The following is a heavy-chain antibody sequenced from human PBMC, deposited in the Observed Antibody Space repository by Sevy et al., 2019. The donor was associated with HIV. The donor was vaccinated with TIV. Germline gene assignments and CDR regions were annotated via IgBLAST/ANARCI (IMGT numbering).Heavy chain of an antibody. CDR2: ISYDGTDN. D-gene: IGHD6-19*01. Sequence: GGSLRLSCAASAFTFSSFAMHWVRQAPGKGLDWVTFISYDGTDNYYADSVKGRFTISRDNSKNTLDLQMNSLRPEDTAIYYCARDGVSSGWYRGYYFDNWGQGTLVTVSS. CDR3: ARDGVSSGWYRGYYFDN. V-gene: IGHV3-30*04. CDR1: AFTFSSFA. J-gene: IGHJ4*02.